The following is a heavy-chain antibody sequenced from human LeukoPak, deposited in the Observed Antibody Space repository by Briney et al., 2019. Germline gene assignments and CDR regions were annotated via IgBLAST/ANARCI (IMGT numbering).Heavy chain of an antibody. V-gene: IGHV3-30-3*01. D-gene: IGHD2-2*01. CDR2: ISYDGSNK. J-gene: IGHJ4*02. Sequence: GGSLRLSCAASGFTFCSYAMHWVRQAPGKGLEWVAVISYDGSNKYYADSVKGRFTISRDNSKNTLYLQMNSLRAEDTAVYYCARGPWSSCSSTSCYAFHYWGQGTLVTVSS. CDR1: GFTFCSYA. CDR3: ARGPWSSCSSTSCYAFHY.